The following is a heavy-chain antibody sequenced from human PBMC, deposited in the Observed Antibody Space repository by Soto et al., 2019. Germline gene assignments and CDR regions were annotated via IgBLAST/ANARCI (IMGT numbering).Heavy chain of an antibody. CDR3: TTPVVAEMSFGPGIPPNYYFDY. D-gene: IGHD6-19*01. Sequence: GGSLRLSCAASGFTFSGSAMHWVRQASGKGLEWVGRIRSKANSYATAYAASVKGRFTISRDDSKNTAYLQMNSLKTEDTAVYYCTTPVVAEMSFGPGIPPNYYFDYWGQGTLVTVSS. V-gene: IGHV3-73*01. CDR1: GFTFSGSA. CDR2: IRSKANSYAT. J-gene: IGHJ4*02.